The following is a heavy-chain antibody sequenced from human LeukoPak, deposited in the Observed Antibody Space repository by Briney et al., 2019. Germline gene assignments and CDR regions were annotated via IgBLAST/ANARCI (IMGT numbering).Heavy chain of an antibody. Sequence: GASVKVSCKASGGTFSSYAISWVRQAPGQGLEWMGWISAYNGNTNYAQKLQGRVTMTTDTSTSTAYMELRSLRSDDTAVYYCARGQMTYNWFDPWGQGTLVTVSS. CDR1: GGTFSSYA. V-gene: IGHV1-18*01. J-gene: IGHJ5*02. CDR3: ARGQMTYNWFDP. CDR2: ISAYNGNT. D-gene: IGHD2-21*02.